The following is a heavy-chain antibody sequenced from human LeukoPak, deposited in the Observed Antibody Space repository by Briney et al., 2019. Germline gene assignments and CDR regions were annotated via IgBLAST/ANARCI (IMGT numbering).Heavy chain of an antibody. CDR2: IYYSGST. D-gene: IGHD3-9*01. Sequence: PSETLSLTCTVYGGSISSSSYYWGWIRQPPGKGLEWIGSIYYSGSTYYNPSLKSRVTISVYTSKNQFSLKLSSVTAADTAVHYCASRGELRYFDWLFNGDAFDIWGQGTMVTVSS. V-gene: IGHV4-39*01. CDR1: GGSISSSSYY. CDR3: ASRGELRYFDWLFNGDAFDI. J-gene: IGHJ3*02.